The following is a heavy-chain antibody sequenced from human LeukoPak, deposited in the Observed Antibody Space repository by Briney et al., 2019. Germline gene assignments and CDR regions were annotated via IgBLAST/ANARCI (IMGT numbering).Heavy chain of an antibody. V-gene: IGHV1-2*02. CDR1: GYTLSDYY. J-gene: IGHJ6*02. CDR3: ARGHRIINGSDV. D-gene: IGHD3-10*01. CDR2: LNPHSGGT. Sequence: ASVKVSCKASGYTLSDYYICWVRQAPGQGLEWLGWLNPHSGGTNYAQKFQGRVTLTRDTSISTAYMELTTLTSDDTAIYYCARGHRIINGSDVCGQGTTAIVSS.